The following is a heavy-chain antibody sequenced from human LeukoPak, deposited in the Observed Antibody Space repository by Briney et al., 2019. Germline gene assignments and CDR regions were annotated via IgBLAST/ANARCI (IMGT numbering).Heavy chain of an antibody. D-gene: IGHD3-10*01. CDR1: GGSFSGYY. CDR2: INRSGST. Sequence: KPSETLSLTCAVYGGSFSGYYWSGIRQPPGKGLEGIGEINRSGSTNYNPSLKSRVTISVDTSKNQFSLKLSSVTAADTAVYYCARRYGSGSSYYYYGMDVWGKGTTVTVSS. CDR3: ARRYGSGSSYYYYGMDV. V-gene: IGHV4-34*01. J-gene: IGHJ6*04.